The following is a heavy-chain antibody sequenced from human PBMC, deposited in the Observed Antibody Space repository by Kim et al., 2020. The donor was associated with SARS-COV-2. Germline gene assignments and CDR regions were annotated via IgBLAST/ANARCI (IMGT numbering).Heavy chain of an antibody. J-gene: IGHJ3*02. D-gene: IGHD2-15*01. CDR2: IKQDGSEK. CDR3: ACPGVYCSGGSCYTEYDAFDI. V-gene: IGHV3-7*03. Sequence: GGSLRLSCAASGFTFSSYWMSWVRQAPGKGLEWVANIKQDGSEKYYVDSVKGRFTISRDNAKNSLYLQMNSLRAEDTAVYYCACPGVYCSGGSCYTEYDAFDIWGQGTMVTVSS. CDR1: GFTFSSYW.